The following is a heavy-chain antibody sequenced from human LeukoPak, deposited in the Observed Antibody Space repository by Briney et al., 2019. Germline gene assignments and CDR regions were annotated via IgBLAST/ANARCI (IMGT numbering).Heavy chain of an antibody. CDR2: IYYSGST. D-gene: IGHD3-22*01. J-gene: IGHJ3*02. V-gene: IGHV4-30-4*01. Sequence: SQTLSLTCTVSGGSISSGDYYWSWIRQPPGKGLEWIGYIYYSGSTYYNPSLKSRVTISVDTSKNQFSLKLSSVTAADTAVYYCARVVHYYDSSGYYADAFNIWGQGTMVTVSS. CDR3: ARVVHYYDSSGYYADAFNI. CDR1: GGSISSGDYY.